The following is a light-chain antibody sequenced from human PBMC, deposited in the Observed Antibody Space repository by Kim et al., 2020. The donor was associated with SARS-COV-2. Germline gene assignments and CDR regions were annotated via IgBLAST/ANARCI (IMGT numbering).Light chain of an antibody. CDR1: QTVRNN. J-gene: IGKJ4*01. V-gene: IGKV3-15*01. CDR3: QQHSAWPLT. Sequence: VMTQSPATLSVSPGETATLSCRASQTVRNNFLVWYQQKPGQAPRVLISGASFRATGVPARFSGSGSGTEFTLTISSLQSEDFAIYYCQQHSAWPLTFGGGTRVEIK. CDR2: GAS.